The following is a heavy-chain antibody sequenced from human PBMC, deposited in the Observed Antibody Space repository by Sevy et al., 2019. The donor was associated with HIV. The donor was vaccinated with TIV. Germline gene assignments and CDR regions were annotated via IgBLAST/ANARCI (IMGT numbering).Heavy chain of an antibody. CDR1: GFTFSSYD. V-gene: IGHV3-30*03. D-gene: IGHD2-15*01. Sequence: GGSLRLSCAASGFTFSSYDMHWVRQAPGKGLEWVAVISYDGSNKYYADSVKGRFTISRDNSKNTLYLQMNSLRAEDTAVYYCAGRGPYCSGGSCYSSLMDVWGQGTTVTVSS. J-gene: IGHJ6*02. CDR3: AGRGPYCSGGSCYSSLMDV. CDR2: ISYDGSNK.